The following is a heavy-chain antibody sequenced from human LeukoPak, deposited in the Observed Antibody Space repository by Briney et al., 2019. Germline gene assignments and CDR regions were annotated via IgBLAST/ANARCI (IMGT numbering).Heavy chain of an antibody. V-gene: IGHV3-53*01. D-gene: IGHD1-14*01. J-gene: IGHJ4*02. CDR2: IYPDGSS. CDR1: GLTISNNY. Sequence: GGSLRLSCAASGLTISNNYMSWVRQAPGKGLEWVSVIYPDGSSYYTDSVKGRFTISRDNSKNTVYLQMNSLRVDDTAVYFCARDRIGRSKDHWGQGSLVTVSS. CDR3: ARDRIGRSKDH.